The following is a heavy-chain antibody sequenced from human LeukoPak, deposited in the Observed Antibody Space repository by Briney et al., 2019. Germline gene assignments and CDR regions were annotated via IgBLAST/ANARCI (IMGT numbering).Heavy chain of an antibody. CDR2: ISGSGGST. V-gene: IGHV3-23*01. Sequence: GGSLRLSCAASGFTFSSYGMSWVRQAPGKGLEWVSAISGSGGSTYYADSVMGRFTISRDNAKNSLYLQMNSLRAEDTAVYYCARSPNYKGYFDYWGQGTLVTVSS. J-gene: IGHJ4*02. D-gene: IGHD3-10*01. CDR1: GFTFSSYG. CDR3: ARSPNYKGYFDY.